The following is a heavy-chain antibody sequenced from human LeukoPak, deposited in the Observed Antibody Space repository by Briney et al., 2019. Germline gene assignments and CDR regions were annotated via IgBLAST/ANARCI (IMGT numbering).Heavy chain of an antibody. Sequence: GESLKISCKGSGYSFTSYWMGWVRQMPGKGLEWMGIIYPGDSDTRYSPSFQGQVTISADKSISTAYLQWSSLKASDTAMYYCARQYYDFWSGYYGWFDPWGQGTLVTVSS. CDR2: IYPGDSDT. CDR3: ARQYYDFWSGYYGWFDP. CDR1: GYSFTSYW. V-gene: IGHV5-51*01. J-gene: IGHJ5*02. D-gene: IGHD3-3*01.